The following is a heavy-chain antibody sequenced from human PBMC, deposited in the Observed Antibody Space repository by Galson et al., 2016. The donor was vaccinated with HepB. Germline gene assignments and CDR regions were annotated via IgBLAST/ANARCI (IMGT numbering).Heavy chain of an antibody. CDR2: TYISGST. V-gene: IGHV4-61*02. J-gene: IGHJ3*01. D-gene: IGHD2-15*01. CDR1: GGSISSGSSY. CDR3: ARDSIGGNRAFDV. Sequence: TLSLTCTVSGGSISSGSSYWSWIRQPAGKGLEWIGRTYISGSTTYNPSLKSRVTISVDTSNNQFSLNLSSVTAADTAVYYCARDSIGGNRAFDVWGRGEMVTVSS.